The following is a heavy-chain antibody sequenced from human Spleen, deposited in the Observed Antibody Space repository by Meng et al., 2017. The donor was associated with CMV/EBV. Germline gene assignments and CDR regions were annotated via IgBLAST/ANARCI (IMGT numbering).Heavy chain of an antibody. V-gene: IGHV3-48*04. CDR2: ITSGSSTT. J-gene: IGHJ4*02. D-gene: IGHD4-23*01. CDR1: GFNFSNYN. Sequence: GESLKISYAASGFNFSNYNMHWVRQAPGKGPEWISYITSGSSTTYYADSVKGRFTISRDNARNSLYLQMNILRAEDTAVYYCAREGRPAVRADFDCWGQGSLVTVSS. CDR3: AREGRPAVRADFDC.